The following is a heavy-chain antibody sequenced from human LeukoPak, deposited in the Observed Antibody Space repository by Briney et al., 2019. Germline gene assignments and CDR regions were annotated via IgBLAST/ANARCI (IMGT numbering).Heavy chain of an antibody. CDR1: GFIFSRSW. CDR3: ARGPSVLGAIDN. V-gene: IGHV3-74*01. Sequence: PGGSLRLSCAASGFIFSRSWMHWVRQVPGKELVRVSRINNDESITTTADSVKGRFTISRDNAKDTLYLQMDGLRAEDTAIYYCARGPSVLGAIDNWGQGTLVAVSS. CDR2: INNDESIT. D-gene: IGHD3-10*01. J-gene: IGHJ4*02.